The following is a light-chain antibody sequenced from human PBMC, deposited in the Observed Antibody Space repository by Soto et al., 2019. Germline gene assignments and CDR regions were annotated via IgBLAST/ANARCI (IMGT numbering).Light chain of an antibody. Sequence: IQMTQSPSSLSASAGDRASITFWASTGIRTDLSWYQQKPGKVPKVLIYAATSLHSGVPSRFSGSGSGTDFTFTISSLQPEDIATYYCQQYSHLITFGQGTRLEIK. V-gene: IGKV1-6*01. CDR2: AAT. CDR3: QQYSHLIT. J-gene: IGKJ5*01. CDR1: TGIRTD.